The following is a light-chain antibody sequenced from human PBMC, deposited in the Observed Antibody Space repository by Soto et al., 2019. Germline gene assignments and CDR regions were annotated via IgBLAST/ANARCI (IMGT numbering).Light chain of an antibody. Sequence: QSALTQAACVSGCPGQSITISCTGTSSDVGGYNYVSWYQQHPGKAPKLMIYEVSNRPSGVSNRFSGSKSGNTASLTISGLQAEDEADYYCSSYTSSSTRVFGTGTKVTV. CDR3: SSYTSSSTRV. CDR2: EVS. J-gene: IGLJ1*01. CDR1: SSDVGGYNY. V-gene: IGLV2-14*01.